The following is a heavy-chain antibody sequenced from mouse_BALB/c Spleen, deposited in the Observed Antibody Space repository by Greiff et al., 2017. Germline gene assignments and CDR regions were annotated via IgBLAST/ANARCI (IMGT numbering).Heavy chain of an antibody. V-gene: IGHV14-3*02. D-gene: IGHD1-1*01. Sequence: EVQLQQSGAELVKPGASVKLSCTASGFNIKDTYMHWVKQRPEQGLEWIGRIDPANGNTKYDPKFQGKATITADTSSNTAYLQLSSLTSEDTAVYYCASPFYGIKAMDYWGQGTSVTVSS. CDR1: GFNIKDTY. CDR3: ASPFYGIKAMDY. J-gene: IGHJ4*01. CDR2: IDPANGNT.